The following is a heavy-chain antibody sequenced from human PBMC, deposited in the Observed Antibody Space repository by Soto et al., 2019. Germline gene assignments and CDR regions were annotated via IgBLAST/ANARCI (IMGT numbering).Heavy chain of an antibody. V-gene: IGHV3-23*01. CDR1: GFTFSSYA. D-gene: IGHD5-18*01. CDR3: AKDGRRGYSYGNPRYFDY. CDR2: ISGSGGST. Sequence: WGSLRLSCAASGFTFSSYAMSWVRQAPWKWLEWVSAISGSGGSTYYADSVKCQFTISRDNSKSTLYLQMNSLRAEDTAVYYCAKDGRRGYSYGNPRYFDYWGQGTLVTVSS. J-gene: IGHJ4*02.